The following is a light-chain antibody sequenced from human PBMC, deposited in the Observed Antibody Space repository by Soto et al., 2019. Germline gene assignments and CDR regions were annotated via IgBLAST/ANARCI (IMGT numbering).Light chain of an antibody. Sequence: EIVMTQSPATLSVSPGERATLSCRASQSVSSNLAWYQQKPGQAPRLLIYGASTRATGIPARFSGSGSGTEFNLPISSLQSEDFAVYYCQQYNNWPGTFGQGTKVEIK. CDR1: QSVSSN. V-gene: IGKV3-15*01. CDR3: QQYNNWPGT. CDR2: GAS. J-gene: IGKJ1*01.